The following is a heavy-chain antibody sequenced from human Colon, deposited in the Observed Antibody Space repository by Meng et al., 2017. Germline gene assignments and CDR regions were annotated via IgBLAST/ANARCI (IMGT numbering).Heavy chain of an antibody. CDR3: ARVGYIYYFDY. Sequence: SETLSLTCGVYGGSFRGYHWTWIRQPPGKGLEWIGEINHSGSTNYNPSLKSRVTISVDTSKNQLSLNLSSVNAADTAVYYCARVGYIYYFDYWGQGTLVTVSS. V-gene: IGHV4-34*01. D-gene: IGHD5-18*01. CDR2: INHSGST. J-gene: IGHJ4*02. CDR1: GGSFRGYH.